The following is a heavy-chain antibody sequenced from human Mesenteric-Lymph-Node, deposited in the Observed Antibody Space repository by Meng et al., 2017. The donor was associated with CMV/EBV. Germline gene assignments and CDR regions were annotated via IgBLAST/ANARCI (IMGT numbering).Heavy chain of an antibody. CDR1: EFTFSNYW. CDR2: INTDGSVK. D-gene: IGHD3-3*01. CDR3: ARDSDSVRYYDFWSGYYGMDV. V-gene: IGHV3-74*01. Sequence: GGSLRLSCAASEFTFSNYWMHWVRQAPGKGLVWVTRINTDGSVKNYADSVKGRFTISRDNAKNTLYLQMNSLRAEDTAVYYCARDSDSVRYYDFWSGYYGMDVWGQGTTVTVSS. J-gene: IGHJ6*02.